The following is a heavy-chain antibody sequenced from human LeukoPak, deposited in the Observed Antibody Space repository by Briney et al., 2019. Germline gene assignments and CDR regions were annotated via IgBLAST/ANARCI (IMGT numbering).Heavy chain of an antibody. Sequence: ASVKVSCKASGYTFSNYAIHWVRQAPGQRLEWMGWINAGNGNTKNSQKFQGRVTITRDTSASTAYMELSSLRSEDTAVYYCGRATLSDYYFNYWGQGTLVTVSS. CDR3: GRATLSDYYFNY. J-gene: IGHJ4*02. CDR2: INAGNGNT. CDR1: GYTFSNYA. V-gene: IGHV1-3*01.